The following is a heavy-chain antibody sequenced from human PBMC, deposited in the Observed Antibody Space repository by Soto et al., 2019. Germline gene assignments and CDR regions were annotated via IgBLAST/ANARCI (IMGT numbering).Heavy chain of an antibody. CDR2: VYYTGST. CDR1: GGSISGSS. D-gene: IGHD6-19*01. V-gene: IGHV4-59*01. J-gene: IGHJ4*02. Sequence: PWETLSLTCSVSGGSISGSSWSWVRESPVKGLEWLGYVYYTGSTNYSPSLRSRVSISVDTSKNEFSLRLSSVTAADTAVYFCARSVAVPGAHIDYWGQGTQVTVSS. CDR3: ARSVAVPGAHIDY.